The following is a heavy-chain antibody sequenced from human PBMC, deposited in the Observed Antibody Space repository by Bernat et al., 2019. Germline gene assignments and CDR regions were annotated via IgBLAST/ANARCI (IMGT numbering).Heavy chain of an antibody. CDR3: ARGRGDILTGYYRLDY. CDR2: ISVSGSTT. D-gene: IGHD3-9*01. V-gene: IGHV3-23*01. Sequence: EVQLLESGGSLVQPGGSLRLSCAASGLTFSTHAMSWVRQAPGKGLEWVSAISVSGSTTYYADSVKGRFTISRDNSKNTLYLQVNSLRPEDTAVYYCARGRGDILTGYYRLDYWGQGTLVTVSS. CDR1: GLTFSTHA. J-gene: IGHJ4*02.